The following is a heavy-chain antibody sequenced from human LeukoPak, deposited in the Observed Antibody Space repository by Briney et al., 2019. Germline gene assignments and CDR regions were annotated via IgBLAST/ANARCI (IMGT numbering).Heavy chain of an antibody. Sequence: SETLSLTCAVYGGSFSGYYWSWIRQPPGKGLEWIGEINHSGSTNYNPSLKSRVTISVDTSKNQFSLQLNSVTPEDTAVYYCARTIAAAGTAGWFDPWGQGILVTVSS. CDR2: INHSGST. CDR1: GGSFSGYY. D-gene: IGHD6-13*01. V-gene: IGHV4-34*01. CDR3: ARTIAAAGTAGWFDP. J-gene: IGHJ5*02.